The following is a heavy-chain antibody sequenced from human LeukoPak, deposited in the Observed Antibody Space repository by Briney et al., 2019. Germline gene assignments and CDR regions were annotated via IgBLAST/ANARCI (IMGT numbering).Heavy chain of an antibody. V-gene: IGHV3-7*04. Sequence: GGSLRLSCAASGFTFSSYWMSWVRQAPGKGLEWVANIKQDGSEKYYVDSVKGRFTISRDNAKNSLYLQMNSLRAEDTAVYYCARELDTMIVVVMGLGYWGQGTLVTVSS. CDR2: IKQDGSEK. D-gene: IGHD3-22*01. CDR1: GFTFSSYW. J-gene: IGHJ4*02. CDR3: ARELDTMIVVVMGLGY.